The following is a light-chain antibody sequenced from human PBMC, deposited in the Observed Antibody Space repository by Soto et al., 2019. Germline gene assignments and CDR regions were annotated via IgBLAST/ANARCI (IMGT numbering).Light chain of an antibody. CDR1: QSIRTW. Sequence: DIQMTQSPSTLSASIGDSVTITCLASQSIRTWLAWHQQKPGKAPNLLIYRASSLGSGVSSRFSGSGSGTEFTLTISSLQPGDFATYYCQQYDSFPITFGQGTRLEIK. CDR3: QQYDSFPIT. V-gene: IGKV1-5*03. J-gene: IGKJ5*01. CDR2: RAS.